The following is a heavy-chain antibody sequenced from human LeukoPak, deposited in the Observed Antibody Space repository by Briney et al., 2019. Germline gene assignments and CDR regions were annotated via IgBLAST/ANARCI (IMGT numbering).Heavy chain of an antibody. CDR3: ARRGPQPHFDY. J-gene: IGHJ4*02. CDR1: GYTFTGYY. CDR2: INPNSGGT. V-gene: IGHV1-2*02. Sequence: ASVKVSCKASGYTFTGYYMHWVRQAPGQGLEWMGWINPNSGGTSYAQKFQGRVTMTRDTSISTAYMELSRLRSDDTAVYYCARRGPQPHFDYWGQGTLVTVSS. D-gene: IGHD5-18*01.